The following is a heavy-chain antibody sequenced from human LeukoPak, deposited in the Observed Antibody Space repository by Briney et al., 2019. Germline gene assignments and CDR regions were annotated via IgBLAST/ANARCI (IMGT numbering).Heavy chain of an antibody. CDR1: GFTFSSYS. Sequence: QPGGSLRLSCTASGFTFSSYSINWVRQAPGKGLEWVSTISDSGARTNYADSAKGRFTISRDNSMNTLYLQMNSLRADDTAVYYCASDYFLDYWGQGTLVTVSS. J-gene: IGHJ4*02. CDR3: ASDYFLDY. D-gene: IGHD6-25*01. V-gene: IGHV3-23*01. CDR2: ISDSGART.